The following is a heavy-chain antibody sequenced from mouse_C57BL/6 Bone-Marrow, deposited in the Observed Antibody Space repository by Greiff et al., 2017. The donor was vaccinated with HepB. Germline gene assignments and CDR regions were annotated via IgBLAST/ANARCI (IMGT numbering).Heavy chain of an antibody. V-gene: IGHV5-6*01. D-gene: IGHD2-4*01. CDR3: ARHDYDVWFAY. Sequence: EVNVVESGGDLVKPGGSLKLSCAASGFTFSSYGMSWVRQTPDKRLEWVATISSGGSYTYYPDSVKGRFTISRDNAKNTLYLQMSSLKSEDTAMYYCARHDYDVWFAYWGQGTLVTVSA. CDR2: ISSGGSYT. J-gene: IGHJ3*01. CDR1: GFTFSSYG.